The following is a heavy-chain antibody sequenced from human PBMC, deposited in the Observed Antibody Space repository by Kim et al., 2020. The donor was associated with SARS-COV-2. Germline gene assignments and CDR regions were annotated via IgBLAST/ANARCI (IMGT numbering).Heavy chain of an antibody. V-gene: IGHV3-9*01. Sequence: YADAVKGRFTISRDNAKNSLYLQMNSLRAEDTALYYCARRDSSGNYYFDYWGQGTLVTVSS. J-gene: IGHJ4*02. CDR3: ARRDSSGNYYFDY. D-gene: IGHD3-22*01.